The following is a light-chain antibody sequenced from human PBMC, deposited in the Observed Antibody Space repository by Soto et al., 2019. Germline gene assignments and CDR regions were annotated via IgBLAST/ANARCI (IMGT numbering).Light chain of an antibody. V-gene: IGLV2-23*01. Sequence: SVLTQPASGSGSPGQSITISCTGTSSDVGSYKLVSWYQQHPGKAPKLMIYEGSKRPSGVSNRFSGSQSGNTASLTISGLQAEDEAEYYCCSYAGSSTYVFGTGTKVTVL. CDR2: EGS. J-gene: IGLJ1*01. CDR3: CSYAGSSTYV. CDR1: SSDVGSYKL.